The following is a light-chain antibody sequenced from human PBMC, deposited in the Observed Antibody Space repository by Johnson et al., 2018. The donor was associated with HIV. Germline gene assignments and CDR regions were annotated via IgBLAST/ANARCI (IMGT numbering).Light chain of an antibody. J-gene: IGLJ1*01. V-gene: IGLV1-51*02. CDR3: GTWDSRMNVYL. Sequence: QSVLTQPPSVSAAPGQNVNISCSGGSSNIGSNYVSWYQQFPGTAPKLLMYENNKRPSGISDRFSASQSGTSATLAITGLQPGDEADYYCGTWDSRMNVYLFGPGTKVTVL. CDR1: SSNIGSNY. CDR2: ENN.